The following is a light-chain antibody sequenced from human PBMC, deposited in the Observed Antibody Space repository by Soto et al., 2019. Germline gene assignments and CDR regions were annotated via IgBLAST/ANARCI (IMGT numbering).Light chain of an antibody. V-gene: IGKV1-5*03. Sequence: DIQMTQSPSTLSASVGDRVTITCRASQSISSWLAWYQQKPGKAPKLLIYKASSLESGVPSRFSGSGSGTAFTLTISRLPPDDFATYYCQQYNSYPLTFGGGTKVEIK. CDR3: QQYNSYPLT. J-gene: IGKJ4*01. CDR1: QSISSW. CDR2: KAS.